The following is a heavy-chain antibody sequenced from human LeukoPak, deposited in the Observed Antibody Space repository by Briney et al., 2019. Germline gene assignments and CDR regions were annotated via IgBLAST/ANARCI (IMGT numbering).Heavy chain of an antibody. D-gene: IGHD6-13*01. CDR3: AKSAGPNPYYFDY. CDR2: ISGSGGST. Sequence: GRSLRLSCAASGFTFDDYAMHWVRQAPGKGLEWVSTISGSGGSTYYADSVKGRFTISRDNSKNTLYLQMNSLRAEDTAVYYCAKSAGPNPYYFDYWGQGTLVTVSS. CDR1: GFTFDDYA. J-gene: IGHJ4*02. V-gene: IGHV3-23*01.